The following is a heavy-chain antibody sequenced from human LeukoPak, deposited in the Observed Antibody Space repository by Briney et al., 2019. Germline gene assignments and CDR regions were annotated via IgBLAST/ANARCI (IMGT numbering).Heavy chain of an antibody. Sequence: GGSLRLSCAASGFTVSSNYMSWVRQAPGKGLEWVSVIYSGGSTYYADSVKGRFTISRDNSKNTLYLQMNSLRAEDTAVYYCARGRRTVPYDHWGQGTLVPVSS. V-gene: IGHV3-53*01. CDR1: GFTVSSNY. CDR3: ARGRRTVPYDH. CDR2: IYSGGST. J-gene: IGHJ4*02. D-gene: IGHD4-17*01.